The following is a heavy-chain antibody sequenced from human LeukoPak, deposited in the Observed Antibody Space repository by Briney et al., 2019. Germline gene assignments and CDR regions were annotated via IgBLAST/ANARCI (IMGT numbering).Heavy chain of an antibody. CDR3: ARIRVGSWYYFDY. V-gene: IGHV1-46*01. J-gene: IGHJ4*02. CDR2: INPSGGST. D-gene: IGHD6-13*01. Sequence: ASVKVSYKASGYTFTSYYMYCVRQAPGQGLEWMGIINPSGGSTSYAQKFQGRVTMTRDTSTSTVYMELSSLRSEDTAVYYCARIRVGSWYYFDYWGQGTLVTVSS. CDR1: GYTFTSYY.